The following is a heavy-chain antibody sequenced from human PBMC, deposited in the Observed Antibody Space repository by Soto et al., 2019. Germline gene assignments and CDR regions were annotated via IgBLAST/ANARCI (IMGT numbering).Heavy chain of an antibody. J-gene: IGHJ6*03. CDR3: ARDGGAYNWNYDRYYYYYMDV. CDR2: INPNSGGT. CDR1: GYTFTGYY. D-gene: IGHD1-7*01. V-gene: IGHV1-2*04. Sequence: GASVKVSCKASGYTFTGYYMHWVRQAPGQGLEWMGWINPNSGGTNYAQKFQGWVTMTRDTSISTAYMELSRLRSDDTAVYYCARDGGAYNWNYDRYYYYYMDVWGKGTTVTVSS.